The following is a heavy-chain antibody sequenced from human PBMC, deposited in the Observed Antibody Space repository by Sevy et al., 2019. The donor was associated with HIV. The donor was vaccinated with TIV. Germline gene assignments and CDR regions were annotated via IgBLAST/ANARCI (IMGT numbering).Heavy chain of an antibody. D-gene: IGHD3-9*01. J-gene: IGHJ3*02. CDR3: ARALNYDILTGYWDAFDI. V-gene: IGHV4-4*02. CDR1: GGSISSSNW. Sequence: SETLSLTCAVSGGSISSSNWWSWVRQPPGKGLEWIGEIYHSGSTNYNPALKSQVTISADKSKNQFSLKLSSVTAADTAVYYCARALNYDILTGYWDAFDIWGQGTMVTVSS. CDR2: IYHSGST.